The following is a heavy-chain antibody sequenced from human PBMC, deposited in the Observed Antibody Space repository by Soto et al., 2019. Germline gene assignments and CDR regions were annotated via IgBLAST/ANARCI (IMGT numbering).Heavy chain of an antibody. J-gene: IGHJ4*02. CDR2: ISYDGSDK. D-gene: IGHD6-19*01. V-gene: IGHV3-30*14. CDR1: GFTVSSYA. CDR3: ARPHSNGWYGHY. Sequence: QVQLVESGGGVVQPGKSLRLSCVASGFTVSSYAMHWVRQPPGKGLDWVAVISYDGSDKYYADSVKGRFSISRDNSKNTLYLQMNSLRVEDTAVSYCARPHSNGWYGHYWGQGTLVTVSS.